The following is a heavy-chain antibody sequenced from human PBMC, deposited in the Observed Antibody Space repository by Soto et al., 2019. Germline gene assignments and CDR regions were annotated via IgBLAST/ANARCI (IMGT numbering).Heavy chain of an antibody. CDR1: GYTFTSYA. CDR2: INTNTGNP. J-gene: IGHJ5*02. V-gene: IGHV7-4-1*02. D-gene: IGHD2-2*01. CDR3: ARAPHHCSSPSCWSWFDP. Sequence: ASVKVSCKASGYTFTSYAMNWVRQAPGQGLEGMGWINTNTGNPTYDQGFTGRFIFSLDTSVSTAYLQISSLKAVDTAVYYCARAPHHCSSPSCWSWFDPWGRGTLFTVSS.